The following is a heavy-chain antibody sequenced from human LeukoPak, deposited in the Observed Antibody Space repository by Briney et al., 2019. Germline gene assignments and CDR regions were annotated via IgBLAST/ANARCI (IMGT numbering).Heavy chain of an antibody. CDR1: GFTFSSYW. CDR3: ARHSSTWYSALDI. J-gene: IGHJ3*02. Sequence: GGSLRLSCAASGFTFSSYWMHWVRQAPGKGLLWVSHINSDGSGTSYADSVKGRFTISRDNAKNTLYLQMNSLRAEDTAVYYCARHSSTWYSALDIWGQGTMVTVSS. D-gene: IGHD6-13*01. CDR2: INSDGSGT. V-gene: IGHV3-74*01.